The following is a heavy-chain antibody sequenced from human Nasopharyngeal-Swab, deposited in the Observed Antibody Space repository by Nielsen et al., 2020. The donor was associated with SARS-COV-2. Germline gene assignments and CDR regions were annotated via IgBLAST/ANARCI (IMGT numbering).Heavy chain of an antibody. CDR2: IYYSGST. D-gene: IGHD1-26*01. CDR3: TRGRATRGYDY. J-gene: IGHJ4*02. Sequence: SETLSLSCTVSGGSISSSSYYWGWIRQPPGKGLEWIGSIYYSGSTNYNPSLKSRVTISVDTSKNQFSLKLSSVTAADTAAYYCTRGRATRGYDYWGQGTLVTVSS. V-gene: IGHV4-39*07. CDR1: GGSISSSSYY.